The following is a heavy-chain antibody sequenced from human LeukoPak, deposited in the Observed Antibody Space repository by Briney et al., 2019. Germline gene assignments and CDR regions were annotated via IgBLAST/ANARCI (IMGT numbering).Heavy chain of an antibody. CDR1: GYIFSSYA. D-gene: IGHD3-10*01. CDR2: ISNSGATT. J-gene: IGHJ4*02. CDR3: AKEELYYYGSGTYYTLAPFDY. Sequence: QPGGSLRLSCEASGYIFSSYAMSWVRQAPGKGLEWVSVISNSGATTDYADSVKGRLTISRDNSKNTLSLQMNSLRAEDTAVYYCAKEELYYYGSGTYYTLAPFDYWGQGTLVTVSS. V-gene: IGHV3-23*01.